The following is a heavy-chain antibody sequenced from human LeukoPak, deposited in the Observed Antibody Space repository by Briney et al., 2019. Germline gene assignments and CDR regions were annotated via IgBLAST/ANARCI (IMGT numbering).Heavy chain of an antibody. CDR3: ARSDYGMDV. V-gene: IGHV4-61*02. CDR2: IYTSGST. Sequence: SQTLSLTCTVSGGSISSGSYYWSWIRQPARKGLEWIGRIYTSGSTNYNPSLKSRVTISVDTSKNQFSLKLSSVTAADTAVYYCARSDYGMDVWGQGTTVTVSS. CDR1: GGSISSGSYY. J-gene: IGHJ6*02.